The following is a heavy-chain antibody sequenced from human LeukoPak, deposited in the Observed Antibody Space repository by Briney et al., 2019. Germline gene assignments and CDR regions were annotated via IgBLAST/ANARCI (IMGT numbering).Heavy chain of an antibody. J-gene: IGHJ5*02. D-gene: IGHD2/OR15-2a*01. V-gene: IGHV4-39*07. CDR2: IFYGGST. Sequence: SETLSLTCTVSGGSIYSSNSYWAWIRQSPGQGLECIGSIFYGGSTFYNPSLKRRATISVDTSKNQFSLNLTSVTAADTAVYYCARDAKRFYAANWFDPWGQGTPVTVSS. CDR1: GGSIYSSNSY. CDR3: ARDAKRFYAANWFDP.